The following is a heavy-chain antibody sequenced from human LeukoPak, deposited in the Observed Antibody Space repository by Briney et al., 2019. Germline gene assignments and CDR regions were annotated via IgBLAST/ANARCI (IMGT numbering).Heavy chain of an antibody. CDR1: GFTFDNFG. J-gene: IGHJ4*02. D-gene: IGHD3-10*01. Sequence: GGSLRLSCAASGFTFDNFGMTWVRQAAGKGLQWVSRISASDRSTTYADSVKGRSTISRDNAKNSLYLQMNSLRAEDTAVYYCARAGFTFSDYFGSFFDYWGQGTLVTVSS. CDR3: ARAGFTFSDYFGSFFDY. V-gene: IGHV3-23*01. CDR2: ISASDRST.